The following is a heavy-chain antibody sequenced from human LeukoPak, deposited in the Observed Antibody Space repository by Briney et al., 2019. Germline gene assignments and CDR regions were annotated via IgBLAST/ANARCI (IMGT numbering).Heavy chain of an antibody. CDR2: IYYSGST. Sequence: SETLSLTCTVSGGSISSYYWSWIRQPPGKELEWIGYIYYSGSTNYNPSLKSRVTISVDTSKNRFSLKLSSVTAADTAVYYCARDARLGIDYWGQGTLVTVSS. CDR3: ARDARLGIDY. D-gene: IGHD7-27*01. J-gene: IGHJ4*02. V-gene: IGHV4-59*12. CDR1: GGSISSYY.